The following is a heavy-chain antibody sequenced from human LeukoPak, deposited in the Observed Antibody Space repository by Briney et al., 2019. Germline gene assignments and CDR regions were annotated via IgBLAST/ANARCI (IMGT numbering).Heavy chain of an antibody. CDR3: GRVYCSGTTCYAYSDY. CDR1: GFTFNNYW. D-gene: IGHD2-2*01. CDR2: INKDGSKK. Sequence: GESLQISCSASGFTFNNYWMSWVRQPPGKGLDWVANINKDGSKKYYVDSVRGRFTISRDNAKNSLYLYMNSLRAEDTAVYYCGRVYCSGTTCYAYSDYWGRGTLVTVSS. J-gene: IGHJ4*02. V-gene: IGHV3-7*04.